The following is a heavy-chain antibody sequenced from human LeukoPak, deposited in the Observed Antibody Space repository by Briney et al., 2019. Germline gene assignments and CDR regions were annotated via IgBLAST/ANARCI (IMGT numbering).Heavy chain of an antibody. Sequence: PSETLSLTCTVSGGSITSSIYYWGWIRQPPGKGLEWLGSMYYSGSTYDNPSLKGRVTMSVDTSKNQFSLNLSSVTAADTALYYCTRQTAVAGTPGYYYYAMDVWGQGTTVTVSS. J-gene: IGHJ6*02. D-gene: IGHD6-19*01. CDR2: MYYSGST. CDR1: GGSITSSIYY. V-gene: IGHV4-39*01. CDR3: TRQTAVAGTPGYYYYAMDV.